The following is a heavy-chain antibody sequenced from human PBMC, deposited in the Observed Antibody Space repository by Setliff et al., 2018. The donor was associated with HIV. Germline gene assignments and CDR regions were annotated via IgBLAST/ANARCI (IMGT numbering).Heavy chain of an antibody. CDR2: INPSGGST. CDR1: GYTFTSYY. CDR3: ARARGRLSDFDI. Sequence: ASVKVSCKASGYTFTSYYIHWVRQAPGQGLEWMGIINPSGGSTNYAQKFQDRVTMTRDTSTTTVYMDLRSLRSEDTAVYYGARARGRLSDFDIWGQGTMVTVS. V-gene: IGHV1-46*01. J-gene: IGHJ3*02. D-gene: IGHD3-10*01.